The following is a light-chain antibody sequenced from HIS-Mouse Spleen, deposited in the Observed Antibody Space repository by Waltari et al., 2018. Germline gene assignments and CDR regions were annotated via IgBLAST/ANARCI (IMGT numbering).Light chain of an antibody. Sequence: EIVMTQSPATLSVSPGERATLSCRALQSVSSNLAWYQQKPGQAPRLILYGASTRATGIPARFSGSGSGTEFTLTISSMQSEDFAVYYCQQYNNWPPYTFGQGTKLEIK. CDR3: QQYNNWPPYT. J-gene: IGKJ2*01. CDR2: GAS. CDR1: QSVSSN. V-gene: IGKV3-15*01.